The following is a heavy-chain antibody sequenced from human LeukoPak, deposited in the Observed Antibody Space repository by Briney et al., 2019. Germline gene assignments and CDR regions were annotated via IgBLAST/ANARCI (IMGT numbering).Heavy chain of an antibody. CDR3: ARHIGGGIEDMDV. Sequence: SETLSLTCTVSGGSTGTYYWSWVRQSPGTGPEWIGYIYVTGTRYNPYLQSRVTISVDRSRNQFFLKMTSVTAADTAVYYCARHIGGGIEDMDVWGRGTKVTVSS. CDR1: GGSTGTYY. D-gene: IGHD3-16*02. J-gene: IGHJ6*03. V-gene: IGHV4-59*08. CDR2: IYVTGT.